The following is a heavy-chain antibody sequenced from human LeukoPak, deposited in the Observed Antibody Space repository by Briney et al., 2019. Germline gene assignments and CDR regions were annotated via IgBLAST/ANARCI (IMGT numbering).Heavy chain of an antibody. CDR2: ISSSSSTI. Sequence: PGGSLRLSCADSGFTFSSYSMNWVRQAPGKGLEWVSYISSSSSTIYYADSVKGRFTISRDNAKNSLYLQMNSLRAEDTAVYYCARQHDFWSGYPLDYWGQGTLVTVSS. D-gene: IGHD3-3*01. V-gene: IGHV3-48*01. CDR1: GFTFSSYS. CDR3: ARQHDFWSGYPLDY. J-gene: IGHJ4*02.